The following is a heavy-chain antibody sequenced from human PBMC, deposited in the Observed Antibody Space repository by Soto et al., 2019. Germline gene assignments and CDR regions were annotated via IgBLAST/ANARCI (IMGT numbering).Heavy chain of an antibody. CDR1: GGTFSSYT. V-gene: IGHV1-69*08. CDR3: ARELGYCSSTSCYCYYYYMDV. Sequence: QVQLVQSGAEVKKPGSSVKVSCKASGGTFSSYTISWVRQAPGQGLEWMGRIIPILGIANYAQKFQGRVTITADKSTSTAYMELSSLRSEDTAVYYCARELGYCSSTSCYCYYYYMDVWGKGTTVTVSS. CDR2: IIPILGIA. D-gene: IGHD2-2*01. J-gene: IGHJ6*03.